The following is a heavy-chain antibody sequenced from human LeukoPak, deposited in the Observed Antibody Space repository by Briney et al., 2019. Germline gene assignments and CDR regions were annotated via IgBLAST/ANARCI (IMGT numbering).Heavy chain of an antibody. J-gene: IGHJ4*02. V-gene: IGHV1-2*04. CDR3: ARGDTVYPDY. D-gene: IGHD4-17*01. CDR1: GYTFTGYY. CDR2: INPNSGGT. Sequence: GASVRVSCKASGYTFTGYYMHWVRQAPGQGLEWMGWINPNSGGTNYAQKCQGWVTMTRDTSISTAYMELSRLRSDDTAVYYCARGDTVYPDYWGQGTLVTVSS.